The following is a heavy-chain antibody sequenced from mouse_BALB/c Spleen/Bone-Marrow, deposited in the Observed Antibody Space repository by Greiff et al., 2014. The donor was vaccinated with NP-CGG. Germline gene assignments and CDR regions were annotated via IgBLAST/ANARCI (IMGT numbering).Heavy chain of an antibody. CDR3: ARLDGYYLYYYAMDY. Sequence: VQVVESAAELARPGASVKMSCKASGYTFTSYAMHWVKQRPGQGLEWIGYINPSSGYTEYNQKFKDKTTLTADKSSSTAYMQLSSLTSEDSAVYYCARLDGYYLYYYAMDYWGQGTSVTVSS. D-gene: IGHD2-3*01. V-gene: IGHV1-4*02. CDR2: INPSSGYT. CDR1: GYTFTSYA. J-gene: IGHJ4*01.